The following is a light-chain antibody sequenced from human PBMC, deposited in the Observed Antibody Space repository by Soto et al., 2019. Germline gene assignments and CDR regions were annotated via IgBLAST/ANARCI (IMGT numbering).Light chain of an antibody. J-gene: IGKJ4*01. CDR2: GVS. CDR1: QSVRSTY. CDR3: QQYGDWPLT. Sequence: VVMTQSAVTLSVYQGERATLSCRASQSVRSTYLAWYQQKPGQAPRLLIFGVSNRAAGIPARFSGSGSGTEFTLTISSLQSEDFAVYYCQQYGDWPLTFGGGSKVDVK. V-gene: IGKV3-15*01.